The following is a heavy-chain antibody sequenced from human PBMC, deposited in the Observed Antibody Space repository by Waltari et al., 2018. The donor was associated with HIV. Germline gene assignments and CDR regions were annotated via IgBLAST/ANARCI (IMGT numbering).Heavy chain of an antibody. CDR3: AKEEYSSGWFGVSFQH. J-gene: IGHJ1*01. CDR2: ISGSGGTT. V-gene: IGHV3-23*01. Sequence: EVPLLESGGGLVQPGGSPGLSCAASGFTLSNSAMSWVRQAPGKGLEWVSAISGSGGTTYDADSVKGRFTISRDNSKNTLYLQMNSLRAGDTAVYYCAKEEYSSGWFGVSFQHWGQGTLVTVSS. D-gene: IGHD6-19*01. CDR1: GFTLSNSA.